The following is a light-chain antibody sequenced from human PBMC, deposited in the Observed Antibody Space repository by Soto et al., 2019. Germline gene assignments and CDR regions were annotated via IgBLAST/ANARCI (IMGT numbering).Light chain of an antibody. J-gene: IGLJ1*01. V-gene: IGLV2-14*01. CDR1: SSDVGGYNY. Sequence: QSVLTQPASVSGSPGQSITISCTGTSSDVGGYNYVSWYQQHPGIAPKLMIYDVSNRPSGISNRFSGSKSGNTASLTISGLQAEDEAEYYCCSYTSSSTYVFGTGTKLTVL. CDR2: DVS. CDR3: CSYTSSSTYV.